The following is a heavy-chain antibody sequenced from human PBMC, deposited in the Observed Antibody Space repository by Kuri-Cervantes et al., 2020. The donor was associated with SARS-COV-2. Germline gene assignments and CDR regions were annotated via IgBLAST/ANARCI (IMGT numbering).Heavy chain of an antibody. CDR2: ISSSSSYI. D-gene: IGHD3-9*01. J-gene: IGHJ5*02. V-gene: IGHV3-21*01. Sequence: GESLKISCAASGFTFSSYSMNWVRQAPGKGLEWVSSISSSSSYIYYADSVKGRFTISRDNAKNSLYLQMNSLRAEDTAVHYCARLIFPLQGWFDPWGQGTLVTVSS. CDR3: ARLIFPLQGWFDP. CDR1: GFTFSSYS.